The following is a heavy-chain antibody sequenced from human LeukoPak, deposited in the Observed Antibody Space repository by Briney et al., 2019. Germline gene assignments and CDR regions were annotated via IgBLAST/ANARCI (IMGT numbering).Heavy chain of an antibody. V-gene: IGHV3-53*01. CDR1: GFTVSSNY. D-gene: IGHD1-26*01. CDR3: AGGGELLRSLAFDI. CDR2: IYSGGST. Sequence: GGSLRLSCAASGFTVSSNYMSWVRQAPGKGLEWVSVIYSGGSTYYADSVKGRFTISRDNSKNTLYLQMNSLRAEDTAVYYCAGGGELLRSLAFDIWGQGTMVTVSS. J-gene: IGHJ3*02.